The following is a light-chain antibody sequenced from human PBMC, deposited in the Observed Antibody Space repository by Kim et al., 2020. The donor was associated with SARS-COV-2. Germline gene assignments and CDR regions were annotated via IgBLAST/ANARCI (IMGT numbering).Light chain of an antibody. J-gene: IGLJ2*01. CDR3: CSNAAPNTLL. V-gene: IGLV2-23*01. CDR1: SNGVGNHSL. Sequence: HWITTTCTGTSNGVGNHSLDPGYQQHQGKAPQLMLYEGTKRPSGVSDRFSGTKSGDTAALTISGLQAADEADYYCCSNAAPNTLLFGGGTQLTVL. CDR2: EGT.